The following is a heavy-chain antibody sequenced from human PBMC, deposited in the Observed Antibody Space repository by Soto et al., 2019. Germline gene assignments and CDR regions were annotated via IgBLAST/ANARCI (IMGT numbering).Heavy chain of an antibody. V-gene: IGHV1-8*01. CDR3: ARARSYCSSTSCYFLDY. CDR1: GYTFTSYD. J-gene: IGHJ4*02. D-gene: IGHD2-2*01. Sequence: ASVKVSCKASGYTFTSYDINLVRQATGQGLEWMGWMNPNSGNTGYAQKFQGRVTMTRKTSISTAYMELSSLRSEDTAVYYCARARSYCSSTSCYFLDYRGRGTLVTVS. CDR2: MNPNSGNT.